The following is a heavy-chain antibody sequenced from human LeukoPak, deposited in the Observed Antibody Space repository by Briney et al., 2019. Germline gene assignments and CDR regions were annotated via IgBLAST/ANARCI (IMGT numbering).Heavy chain of an antibody. Sequence: GGSLRLSCAASGFTFRSYNWVRHAPGRGREWVSHISGGGESTVYPDAVKGRFTISRDNANNSLYLQMNSLRVEDTGVYYCARRSGRRYEYWGQGVLVTVSP. CDR3: ARRSGRRYEY. D-gene: IGHD5-24*01. V-gene: IGHV3-48*03. CDR1: GFTFRSY. CDR2: ISGGGEST. J-gene: IGHJ4*02.